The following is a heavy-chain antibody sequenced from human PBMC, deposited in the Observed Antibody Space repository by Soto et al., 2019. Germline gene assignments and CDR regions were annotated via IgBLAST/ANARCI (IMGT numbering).Heavy chain of an antibody. CDR3: LRGRLSGDYNDY. V-gene: IGHV3-15*07. CDR2: IKSRTDGGTT. CDR1: GFTFSDAW. Sequence: EVQLVESGGGLVKPGGSLRLSCAASGFTFSDAWMMWVRQAPGKGLEWVGRIKSRTDGGTTDYAPAVEGRFTISRDDSRDTLYLQINSLKTEDSALYYCLRGRLSGDYNDYWGQGNLVTVSS. D-gene: IGHD1-26*01. J-gene: IGHJ4*02.